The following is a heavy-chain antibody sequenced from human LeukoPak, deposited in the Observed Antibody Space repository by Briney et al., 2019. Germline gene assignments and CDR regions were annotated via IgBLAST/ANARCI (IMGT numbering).Heavy chain of an antibody. V-gene: IGHV4-39*07. D-gene: IGHD2-21*02. CDR2: IYYSGRS. CDR3: ARQRGQAGDPVGC. CDR1: GGSIIDDHYY. Sequence: SETLSLTCTVSGGSIIDDHYYWGWIRQPPGKGLEWIGTIYYSGRSYYNPSLTSRVTMSADTSKNQFSLRLNSVTAADTAVYCARQRGQAGDPVGCWGQGTLVTVSS. J-gene: IGHJ4*02.